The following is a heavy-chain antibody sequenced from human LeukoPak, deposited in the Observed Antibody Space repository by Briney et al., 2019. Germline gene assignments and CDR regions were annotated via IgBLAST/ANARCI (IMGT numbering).Heavy chain of an antibody. D-gene: IGHD3-10*01. J-gene: IGHJ4*02. Sequence: GGSLRLSCAASGFTFSYAWMSWVRQAPGKGLEWVGRIKSKTDGGTTDYAAPVKGRFTISRDDSKNTLYLRVNSLKTEDTAVYYCTARITMVRGVIIRNFDYWGQGTLVTVSS. V-gene: IGHV3-15*01. CDR2: IKSKTDGGTT. CDR1: GFTFSYAW. CDR3: TARITMVRGVIIRNFDY.